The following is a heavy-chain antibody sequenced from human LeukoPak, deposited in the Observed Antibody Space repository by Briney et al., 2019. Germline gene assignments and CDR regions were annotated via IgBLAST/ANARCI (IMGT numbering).Heavy chain of an antibody. D-gene: IGHD2-15*01. Sequence: SETLSLTCTVSGGSISRYYWSWIRQPPGKGLEWIGDIYYSGSSNYNPSLRSRVTISVDTAKNQFSLRLSSLTTADTAVYYCARHGLGGGRSGSGMDVWGQGTTVTVSS. CDR1: GGSISRYY. CDR2: IYYSGSS. CDR3: ARHGLGGGRSGSGMDV. J-gene: IGHJ6*02. V-gene: IGHV4-59*01.